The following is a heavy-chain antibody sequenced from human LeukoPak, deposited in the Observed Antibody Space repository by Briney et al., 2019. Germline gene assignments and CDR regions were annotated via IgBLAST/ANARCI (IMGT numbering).Heavy chain of an antibody. V-gene: IGHV3-74*03. CDR1: GFTFTTYW. D-gene: IGHD3-10*02. J-gene: IGHJ4*02. CDR3: IRETHVGLHLEY. CDR2: INTDGRVT. Sequence: GWSLRLSCAASGFTFTTYWMHWVRQVPGKGLVWVARINTDGRVTTYADSVKGRFTVSRDNAENTLYLQMNDLRPEDTAVYYCIRETHVGLHLEYWGQETLATVSS.